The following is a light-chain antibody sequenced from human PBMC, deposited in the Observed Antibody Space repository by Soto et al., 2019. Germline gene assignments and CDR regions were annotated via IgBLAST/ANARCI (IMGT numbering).Light chain of an antibody. V-gene: IGKV3-20*01. CDR2: GAS. CDR1: QSVNSNY. Sequence: EIVLTQSPGTLSLSLGEIATLSFGASQSVNSNYLAWYQQKPGQAPRLLIYGASNRATGIPDRFSGSGSGTDFTLTISRLEPEDFAVYYCQQYGSSPITFGQGTRLEI. CDR3: QQYGSSPIT. J-gene: IGKJ5*01.